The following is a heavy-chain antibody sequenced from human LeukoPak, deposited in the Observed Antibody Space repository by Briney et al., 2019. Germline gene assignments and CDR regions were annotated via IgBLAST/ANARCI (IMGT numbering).Heavy chain of an antibody. J-gene: IGHJ6*03. CDR3: AKDYRYYDSGSHMDV. CDR1: GFTFSDYN. V-gene: IGHV3-11*04. D-gene: IGHD3-10*01. CDR2: ISRSGSTK. Sequence: GGSLRLSCAASGFTFSDYNMRWIRQAPGKGLEWVSSISRSGSTKYYADSEKGRFTISRDSSKNTLYLQMNSLRPEDTAVYYCAKDYRYYDSGSHMDVWGKGTTVTISS.